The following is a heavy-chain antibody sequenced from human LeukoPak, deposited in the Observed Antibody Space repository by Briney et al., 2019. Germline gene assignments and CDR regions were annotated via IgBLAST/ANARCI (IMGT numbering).Heavy chain of an antibody. CDR1: GFTVSSNY. CDR2: IYSGGST. V-gene: IGHV3-53*01. CDR3: ARDSLDYDSSGAYDY. J-gene: IGHJ4*02. D-gene: IGHD3-22*01. Sequence: PGGSLRPSCAASGFTVSSNYMSWVRQAPGKGLEWVSVIYSGGSTYYADSVKGRFTISRDNSKNTLYLQMNSLRAEDTAVYYCARDSLDYDSSGAYDYWGQGTLVTVSS.